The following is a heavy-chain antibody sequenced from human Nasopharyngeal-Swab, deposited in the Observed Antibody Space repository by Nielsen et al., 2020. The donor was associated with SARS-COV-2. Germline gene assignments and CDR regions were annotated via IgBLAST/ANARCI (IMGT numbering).Heavy chain of an antibody. D-gene: IGHD3-10*01. CDR1: GGSISSSSYY. CDR2: IYYSGST. J-gene: IGHJ6*02. Sequence: SETLSLTCTVSGGSISSSSYYWGWIRQPPGKGLEWIGSIYYSGSTYYNPSLKSRVTISVDTSKHQFSLKLSSVTAADTAVYYCARSSPGSPGGYYYGMDVWGQGTTVTVSS. V-gene: IGHV4-39*07. CDR3: ARSSPGSPGGYYYGMDV.